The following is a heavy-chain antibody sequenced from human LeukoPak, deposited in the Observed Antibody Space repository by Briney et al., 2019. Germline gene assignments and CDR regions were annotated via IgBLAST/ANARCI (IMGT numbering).Heavy chain of an antibody. CDR1: GYPFTGYY. CDR3: ATGAQYGLRAVAYFYYMHV. D-gene: IGHD3-10*01. Sequence: ASVKVSCKASGYPFTGYYVHWVRQAPGHGLEWMGWVNPRNGGTHSAQKFQGRVSMTGDTSITTAYMELSSLTSDDTAVYYCATGAQYGLRAVAYFYYMHVWGTGTTVTVSS. CDR2: VNPRNGGT. J-gene: IGHJ6*03. V-gene: IGHV1-2*02.